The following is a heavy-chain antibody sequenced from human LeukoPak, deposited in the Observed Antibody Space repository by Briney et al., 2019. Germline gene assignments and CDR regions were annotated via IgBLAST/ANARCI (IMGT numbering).Heavy chain of an antibody. J-gene: IGHJ4*02. CDR1: GFTFNNYW. CDR3: ARDDGNRTVDY. CDR2: IKPDGGET. D-gene: IGHD5-24*01. V-gene: IGHV3-7*01. Sequence: PGGSLRLSCVASGFTFNNYWMTWVRQAPGRGLEWVANIKPDGGETFYVDSVKGRFTISRDNAKRSLYLQMNSLRAEDTAVYYCARDDGNRTVDYWGQGTLVTVSS.